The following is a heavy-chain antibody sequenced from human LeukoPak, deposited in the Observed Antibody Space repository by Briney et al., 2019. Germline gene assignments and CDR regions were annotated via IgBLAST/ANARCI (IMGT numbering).Heavy chain of an antibody. D-gene: IGHD3-10*01. CDR2: ISYDGSNK. V-gene: IGHV3-30*18. J-gene: IGHJ6*02. CDR3: AKPIYGSGTYYNVFFYAMDV. Sequence: GGSLRLSCAASGSTLSNHGMHWVRQAPGKGLEWVAIISYDGSNKYYADPVKGRFTISRDNSKNTLYLQMNSLRPEDTAVYYCAKPIYGSGTYYNVFFYAMDVWGRGTTVTVSS. CDR1: GSTLSNHG.